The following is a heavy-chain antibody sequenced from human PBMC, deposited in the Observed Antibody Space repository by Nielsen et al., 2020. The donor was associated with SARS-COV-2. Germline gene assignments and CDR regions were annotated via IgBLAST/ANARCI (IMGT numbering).Heavy chain of an antibody. D-gene: IGHD4-17*01. J-gene: IGHJ6*02. CDR3: AIDYGDYAEDYGMDV. CDR1: GFTFSSYE. Sequence: GESLKISCAASGFTFSSYEMNWVRQAPGKGLEWVSYISSSGSTIYYADSVKGRFTISRDNAKNSLYLQMNSLRAEDTAVYYCAIDYGDYAEDYGMDVWGQGTTVTVSS. CDR2: ISSSGSTI. V-gene: IGHV3-48*03.